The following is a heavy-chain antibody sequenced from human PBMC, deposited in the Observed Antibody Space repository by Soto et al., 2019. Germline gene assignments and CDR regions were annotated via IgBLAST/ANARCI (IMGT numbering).Heavy chain of an antibody. CDR1: GFTFSSYV. D-gene: IGHD3-22*01. J-gene: IGHJ3*02. Sequence: QVQLVESGGGVVQPGRSLRLSCVASGFTFSSYVMHWVRQAPGKGLERVAVIWYDGSNKYYADSVKGRFTISRDNSKNTLYLQMNSLRAEDTAVYYCARPDQYDSSGKGAFDIWGQGTMVTVSS. CDR2: IWYDGSNK. CDR3: ARPDQYDSSGKGAFDI. V-gene: IGHV3-33*01.